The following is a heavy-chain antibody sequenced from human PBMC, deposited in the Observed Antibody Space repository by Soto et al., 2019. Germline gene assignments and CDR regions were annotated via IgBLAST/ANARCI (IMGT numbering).Heavy chain of an antibody. CDR3: AILGTYYLDNSYNYFDS. CDR1: GYTLTRYS. D-gene: IGHD3-22*01. J-gene: IGHJ4*02. V-gene: IGHV1-3*05. CDR2: INAGNGNI. Sequence: QVQLVHSGADEMKPGASVKVSCKASGYTLTRYSIHWVRQAPGHRLEWMGWINAGNGNIKFSQKFQGRVTITRDTSASTAYMELRALTAEDTVVYNRAILGTYYLDNSYNYFDSWCPGTLVTVSS.